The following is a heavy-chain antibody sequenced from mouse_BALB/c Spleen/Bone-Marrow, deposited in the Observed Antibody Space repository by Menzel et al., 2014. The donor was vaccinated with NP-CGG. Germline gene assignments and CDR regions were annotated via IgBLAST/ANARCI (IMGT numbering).Heavy chain of an antibody. D-gene: IGHD2-10*02. V-gene: IGHV1-9*01. CDR3: ARKGCEGMAS. J-gene: IGHJ4*01. Sequence: HVQLKQSGAALMKPGASMRISCKATGYTFNTYWIEWIKQRPGLGLEWIGEILPGSVSANFNGGFKGKATFTADTSSNTASNELSSMTTEAPALYYCARKGCEGMASRGPGTSVRVPS. CDR2: ILPGSVSA. CDR1: GYTFNTYW.